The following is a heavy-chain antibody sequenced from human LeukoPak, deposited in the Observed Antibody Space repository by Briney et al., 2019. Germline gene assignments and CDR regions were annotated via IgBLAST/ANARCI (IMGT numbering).Heavy chain of an antibody. CDR2: IYSGGST. Sequence: GGSLRLSCAASGFTVSSNYMSWVRQAPGKGLEWVSDIYSGGSTYYADSVKGRFTISRDNSKNTLYLQMNSLRAEDTAVYYCARATWFGELFWFDPWGQGTLVTVSS. V-gene: IGHV3-53*01. CDR1: GFTVSSNY. D-gene: IGHD3-10*01. J-gene: IGHJ5*02. CDR3: ARATWFGELFWFDP.